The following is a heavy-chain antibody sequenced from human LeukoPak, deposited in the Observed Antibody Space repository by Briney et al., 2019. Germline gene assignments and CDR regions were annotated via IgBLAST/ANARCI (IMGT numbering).Heavy chain of an antibody. CDR3: ARERSYYYGMDV. CDR1: GYIFTTYP. D-gene: IGHD4-17*01. V-gene: IGHV1-3*01. Sequence: ASVKVSCKASGYIFTTYPIHWVRQAPGQSLEWMGWINAGSGDTKYSRNFQGRVTINMDTSASTAYMELSSLRSEDTAVYYCARERSYYYGMDVWGQGTTVTVSS. CDR2: INAGSGDT. J-gene: IGHJ6*02.